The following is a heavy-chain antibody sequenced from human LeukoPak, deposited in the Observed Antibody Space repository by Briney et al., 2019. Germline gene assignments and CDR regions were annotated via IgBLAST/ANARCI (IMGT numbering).Heavy chain of an antibody. Sequence: GSLRLSCAASGFTFSTYAMSWVRQPPGKGLEWIGEIYHSGSTNYNPSLKSRVTISVDKSKNQFSLKLSSVTAADTAVYYCARGGSSGWLDYWGQGTLVTVSS. CDR1: GFTFSTYAM. CDR3: ARGGSSGWLDY. V-gene: IGHV4-4*02. CDR2: IYHSGST. D-gene: IGHD6-19*01. J-gene: IGHJ4*02.